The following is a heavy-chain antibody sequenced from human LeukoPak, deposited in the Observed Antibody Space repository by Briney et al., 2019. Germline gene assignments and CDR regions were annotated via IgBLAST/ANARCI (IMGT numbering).Heavy chain of an antibody. V-gene: IGHV3-13*01. CDR1: GFTFSSYD. CDR3: ARGDRVRNLDPGLGYYGSGSYWKYGMDV. J-gene: IGHJ6*02. CDR2: IGTAGDT. D-gene: IGHD3-10*01. Sequence: GSLRLSCAASGFTFSSYDMHWVRQATGKGLEWVSAIGTAGDTYYPGSVKGRFTISRENAKNSLYLQMNSLRAGDTAVYYCARGDRVRNLDPGLGYYGSGSYWKYGMDVWGQGTTVTVSS.